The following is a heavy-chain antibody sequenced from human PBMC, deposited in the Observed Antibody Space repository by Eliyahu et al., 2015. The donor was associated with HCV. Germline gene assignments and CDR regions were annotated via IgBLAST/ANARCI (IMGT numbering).Heavy chain of an antibody. CDR3: ASDSHGGELDY. Sequence: PGKGLEWVAVIWYDGSNKYYADSVKGRFTISRDNSKNTLYLQMNSLRAEDTAVYYCASDSHGGELDYWGQGTLVTVSS. CDR2: IWYDGSNK. D-gene: IGHD4-23*01. J-gene: IGHJ4*02. V-gene: IGHV3-33*01.